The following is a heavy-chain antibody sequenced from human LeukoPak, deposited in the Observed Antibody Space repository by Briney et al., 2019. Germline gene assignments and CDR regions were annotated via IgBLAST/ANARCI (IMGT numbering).Heavy chain of an antibody. V-gene: IGHV3-9*01. D-gene: IGHD6-19*01. CDR2: ISWNSGSI. J-gene: IGHJ5*02. CDR1: GFTFDDYA. Sequence: PGRSLRLSCAASGFTFDDYAMHWVRQAPGKGLEWVSGISWNSGSIGYADSVKGRFTISRDNAKNSLYLQMNSLRAEDTALYYCAKDPSSIAVAGDNWFDPWGQGTLVTVSS. CDR3: AKDPSSIAVAGDNWFDP.